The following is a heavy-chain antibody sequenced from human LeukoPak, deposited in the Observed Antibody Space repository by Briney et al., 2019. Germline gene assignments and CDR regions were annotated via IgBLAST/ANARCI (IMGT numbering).Heavy chain of an antibody. D-gene: IGHD3-22*01. V-gene: IGHV4-39*07. J-gene: IGHJ4*02. CDR2: IYYSGNT. CDR1: GGSISSSSYY. CDR3: AREDDSSGYFLLFDY. Sequence: SETLSLTCTVSGGSISSSSYYWGWIRQPPGKGLEWIGSIYYSGNTYYNPSLKSRVTISVDTSKNQFSLKLSSMTAADTAVYYCAREDDSSGYFLLFDYWGQGTLVTVSS.